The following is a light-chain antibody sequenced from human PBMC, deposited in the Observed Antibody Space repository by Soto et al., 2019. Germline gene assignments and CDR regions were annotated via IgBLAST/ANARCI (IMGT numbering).Light chain of an antibody. V-gene: IGKV3-11*01. J-gene: IGKJ1*01. CDR1: KGVSSS. CDR3: QQRSNWPPWT. CDR2: DAS. Sequence: EIVLTQSPATLSLSPGERPTLSCRASKGVSSSLAWYQQKPGQAPRLLIYDASNRATGIPARFSGSGSGTDFTLTISSLEPEDFAVYYCQQRSNWPPWTFGQGTKVEIK.